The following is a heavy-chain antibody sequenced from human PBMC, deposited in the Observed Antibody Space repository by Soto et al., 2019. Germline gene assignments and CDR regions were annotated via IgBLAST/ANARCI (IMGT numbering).Heavy chain of an antibody. J-gene: IGHJ4*02. D-gene: IGHD6-13*01. CDR3: ARDRYLGSWCDY. CDR2: INPSGGST. Sequence: ASVKVSCKASGYTFTSSSMQWVRQAPGQGLEWMGIINPSGGSTSYAQKFQGRVTMTRDTSTSTVYMELSSLRSEDTAVYYCARDRYLGSWCDYWGQGTLVTVSS. CDR1: GYTFTSSS. V-gene: IGHV1-46*01.